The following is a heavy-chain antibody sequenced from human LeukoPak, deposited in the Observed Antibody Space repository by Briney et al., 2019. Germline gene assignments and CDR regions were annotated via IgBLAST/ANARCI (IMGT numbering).Heavy chain of an antibody. V-gene: IGHV3-53*01. CDR2: IYSGGST. Sequence: PGGSLRLSCAASGFTFSSYAMHWVRQAPGKGLEWVSIIYSGGSTYYADSVKGRFTISRDNAKNSLYLQMNSLRAEDTAVYYCARGGSGWYFPDYWGQGALVTVSS. CDR1: GFTFSSYA. J-gene: IGHJ4*02. D-gene: IGHD6-19*01. CDR3: ARGGSGWYFPDY.